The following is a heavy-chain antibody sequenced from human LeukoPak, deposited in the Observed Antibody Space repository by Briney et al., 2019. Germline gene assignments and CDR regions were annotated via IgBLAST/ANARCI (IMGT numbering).Heavy chain of an antibody. V-gene: IGHV3-21*01. CDR3: ARSLGCSSTTCYTYAFDY. CDR2: ITSTSTKI. D-gene: IGHD2-2*02. CDR1: GFTFSIYS. Sequence: GGSLRLSCAASGFTFSIYSMNWVRQAPGKGLEWVSSITSTSTKIYYADSVKGRFTISRDNAKNSLYLQMNSLRAEDTAVYYCARSLGCSSTTCYTYAFDYWGQGTLVTVSS. J-gene: IGHJ4*02.